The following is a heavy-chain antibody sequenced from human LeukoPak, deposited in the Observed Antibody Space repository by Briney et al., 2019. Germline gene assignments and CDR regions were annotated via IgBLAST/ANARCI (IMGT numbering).Heavy chain of an antibody. Sequence: PSETLSLTCTVSGGSISSYYWSWIRQPPGKGLEWIGYIYYSGSTNYNPSLKSRVTISVDTSKNQFSLKLSSVTAADAAVYYCARDGPAITIFGVVIEYFQHWGQGTLVTVSS. CDR2: IYYSGST. J-gene: IGHJ1*01. CDR1: GGSISSYY. V-gene: IGHV4-59*12. D-gene: IGHD3-3*01. CDR3: ARDGPAITIFGVVIEYFQH.